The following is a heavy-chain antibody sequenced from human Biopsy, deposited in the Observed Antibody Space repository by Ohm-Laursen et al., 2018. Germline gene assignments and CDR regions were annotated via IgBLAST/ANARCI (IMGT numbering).Heavy chain of an antibody. J-gene: IGHJ4*02. Sequence: ASVKVSCKTSGYPFTFYEINWVRQATGQGLEWPGWMNPDSGNTGSAQKFHDRVTMTMNTSINTAYLELSSLRSEDTAVYYCARFDNGFDKWGQGTLVTVSS. CDR1: GYPFTFYE. V-gene: IGHV1-8*01. D-gene: IGHD2-8*01. CDR2: MNPDSGNT. CDR3: ARFDNGFDK.